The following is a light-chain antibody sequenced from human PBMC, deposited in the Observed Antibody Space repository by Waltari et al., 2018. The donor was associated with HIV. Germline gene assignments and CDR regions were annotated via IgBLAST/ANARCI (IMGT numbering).Light chain of an antibody. J-gene: IGLJ3*02. CDR2: SNN. CDR1: SSNIGSNT. CDR3: AAWDDSLNGLV. Sequence: QSVLTQPPSASGTPGQRVTIPCSGSSSNIGSNTVNWYQQLPGTAPKLLIYSNNQRPSGAPDRFSGSKSGTSASLAISGLQSEDEADYYCAAWDDSLNGLVFGGGTKLTVL. V-gene: IGLV1-44*01.